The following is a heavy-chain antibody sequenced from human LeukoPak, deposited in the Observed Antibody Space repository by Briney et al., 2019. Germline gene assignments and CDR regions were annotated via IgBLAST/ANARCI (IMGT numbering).Heavy chain of an antibody. Sequence: GGSLRLSCAASGFTFSSYGMHWVRQAPGKGLVWVSRLISDGSSASYADSVKGRFTISRDNTKNILYLQMDSLRAEDTAVYYCVRDSRYCPDVWGQGTTVTVS. V-gene: IGHV3-74*01. D-gene: IGHD2-8*02. CDR2: LISDGSSA. CDR3: VRDSRYCPDV. CDR1: GFTFSSYG. J-gene: IGHJ6*02.